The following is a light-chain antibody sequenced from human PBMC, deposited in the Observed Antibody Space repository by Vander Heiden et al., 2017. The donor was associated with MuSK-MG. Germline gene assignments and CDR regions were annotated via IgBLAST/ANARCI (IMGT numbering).Light chain of an antibody. V-gene: IGLV3-21*02. CDR1: NIRSKS. J-gene: IGLJ2*01. CDR2: DDN. Sequence: SYVLTQPPSVSVAPGPTARISCGGNNIRSKSAHWYQQKPGQAPVLVVYDDNDRPSGIPGRFSGSNSGNTATLTISRVGAGDEADYYCQVRDTSGDLVVFGGGTKLTVL. CDR3: QVRDTSGDLVV.